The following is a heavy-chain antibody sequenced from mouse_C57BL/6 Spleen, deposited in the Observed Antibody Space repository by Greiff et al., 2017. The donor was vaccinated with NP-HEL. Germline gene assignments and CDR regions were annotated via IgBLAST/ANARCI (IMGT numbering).Heavy chain of an antibody. J-gene: IGHJ4*01. Sequence: EVKLVESGPVLVKPGASVKMSCKASGYTFTDYYMNWVKQSHGKSLEWIGVINPYNGGPSYNQKFKGKATLTVAKSSSTAYMELNSLTSEDSAVYYCAKRGSLTGGYAMDYWGQGTSVTVSS. CDR2: INPYNGGP. CDR3: AKRGSLTGGYAMDY. V-gene: IGHV1-19*01. CDR1: GYTFTDYY. D-gene: IGHD4-1*01.